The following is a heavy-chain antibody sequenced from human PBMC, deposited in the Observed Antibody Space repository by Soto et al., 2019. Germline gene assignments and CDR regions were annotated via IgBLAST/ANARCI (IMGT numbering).Heavy chain of an antibody. V-gene: IGHV2-5*02. CDR2: IYWDDDK. CDR3: AHSVRHYDILTGSSFDY. Sequence: QITLKESGPTLVKPTQTLTLTCTFSGFSLSTSGVGVGWIRQPPGKALEWLALIYWDDDKRYSPSLKSRLTITKDTSKNQVVLTMTNMDPVDTATYYCAHSVRHYDILTGSSFDYWGQGTLVTVSS. CDR1: GFSLSTSGVG. J-gene: IGHJ4*02. D-gene: IGHD3-9*01.